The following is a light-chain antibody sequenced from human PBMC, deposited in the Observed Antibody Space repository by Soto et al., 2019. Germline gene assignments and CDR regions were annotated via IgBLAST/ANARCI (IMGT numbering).Light chain of an antibody. V-gene: IGLV2-14*01. Sequence: QSALTQPASVSGSPGQSITISCTATSSDVGSFNYVSWYQHHPGKAPKLMIYEVTSRPSGVSNRFSGSKSGNTASLTISGLQAEDEADYYCSSYSSGSTLLLFGGGTKLTVL. CDR2: EVT. J-gene: IGLJ2*01. CDR1: SSDVGSFNY. CDR3: SSYSSGSTLLL.